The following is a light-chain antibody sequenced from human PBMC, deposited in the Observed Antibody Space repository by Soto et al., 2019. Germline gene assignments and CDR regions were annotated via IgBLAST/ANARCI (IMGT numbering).Light chain of an antibody. J-gene: IGKJ1*01. CDR3: QQYGSSPWT. Sequence: EIALTQSPGTLSLSPGERATLSCRASQSVSSSYLAWYQQKPRQAPRLLIYGASSRATGIPDRFSGSGSGTDFTLTISRLEPEDGAVYYCQQYGSSPWTFGQGTKVEIK. V-gene: IGKV3-20*01. CDR2: GAS. CDR1: QSVSSSY.